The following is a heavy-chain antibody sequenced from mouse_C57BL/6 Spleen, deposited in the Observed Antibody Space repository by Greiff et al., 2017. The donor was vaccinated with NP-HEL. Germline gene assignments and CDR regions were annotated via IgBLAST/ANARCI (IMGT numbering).Heavy chain of an antibody. D-gene: IGHD2-1*01. CDR2: INPSSGYT. CDR3: ARGRDGNFVDH. CDR1: GYPFTSYW. V-gene: IGHV1-7*01. J-gene: IGHJ2*01. Sequence: QVQLKESGAERAKPGASVKLSGKASGYPFTSYWLHWVIQRPGLGLEWIGYINPSSGYTKYNQKFKDKATLTADKSSSTAYMQLSSLTYEDSAVYYCARGRDGNFVDHWGQGTTLTVSS.